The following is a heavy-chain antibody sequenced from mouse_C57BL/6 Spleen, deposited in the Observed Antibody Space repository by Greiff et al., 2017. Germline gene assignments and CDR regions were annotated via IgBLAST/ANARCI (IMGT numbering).Heavy chain of an antibody. CDR3: ARGTSVVARGYAMDY. V-gene: IGHV3-6*01. CDR1: GYSITSGYY. Sequence: EVKLQESGPGLVKPSQSLSLTCSVTGYSITSGYYWNWIRQLPGNKLEWMGYISYDGSNNYNPSLKNRISFTRDTSKNQFFLTLNSVTTEDTATYYCARGTSVVARGYAMDYWGQGTSVTVSS. J-gene: IGHJ4*01. D-gene: IGHD1-1*01. CDR2: ISYDGSN.